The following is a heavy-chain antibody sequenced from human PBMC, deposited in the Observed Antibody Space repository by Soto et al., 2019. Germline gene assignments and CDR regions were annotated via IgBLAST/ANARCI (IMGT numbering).Heavy chain of an antibody. CDR2: ITSDTKTI. CDR3: ARSVEGHFDY. J-gene: IGHJ4*02. V-gene: IGHV3-48*02. CDR1: GFRFSIYS. Sequence: EVRLVESGGALVQRGGSLTLSCAASGFRFSIYSMNWVRQALGKGLEWSAYITSDTKTIKYAESVKGRFTISRDNAKNSVYLQMNNLSDEDTAVYYCARSVEGHFDYWGQGTVVTVSS. D-gene: IGHD6-19*01.